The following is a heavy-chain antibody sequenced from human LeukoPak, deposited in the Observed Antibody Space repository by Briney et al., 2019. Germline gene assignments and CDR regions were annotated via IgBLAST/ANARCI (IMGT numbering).Heavy chain of an antibody. J-gene: IGHJ4*02. V-gene: IGHV1-8*01. CDR2: MNPNSGNT. CDR3: ARGFSRMVRGVIGY. D-gene: IGHD3-10*01. Sequence: ASVKVSCKASGYTFTSYDINWVRQATGQGLQWMGWMNPNSGNTGYAQKFQGRVTMTRNTSISTAYMELSSLRSEDTAVYYCARGFSRMVRGVIGYWGQGTLVTVSS. CDR1: GYTFTSYD.